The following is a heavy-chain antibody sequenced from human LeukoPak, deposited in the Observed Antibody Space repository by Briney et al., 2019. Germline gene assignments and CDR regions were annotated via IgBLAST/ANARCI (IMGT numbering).Heavy chain of an antibody. CDR2: IYYSGST. D-gene: IGHD6-13*01. J-gene: IGHJ4*02. V-gene: IGHV4-59*01. Sequence: SETLSLTCTVSGGSISSYYWSWIRQPPGKGLEWIGYIYYSGSTNYNPSLKSRVTISVDTSKNQFSLKLSSVTAADTAVYYCARAIAAAAPIDYWGQGTLVTVSS. CDR1: GGSISSYY. CDR3: ARAIAAAAPIDY.